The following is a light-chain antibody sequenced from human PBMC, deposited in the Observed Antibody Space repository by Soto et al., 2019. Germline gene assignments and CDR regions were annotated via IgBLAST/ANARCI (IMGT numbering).Light chain of an antibody. Sequence: EIVLTQSPGTLSLSPGERVTLSCRASQSVCSRCLAWYQQKPGQSPRLLIYGASSRATGIPDRFSGSGSGTDFTLTISRLEPEDFAVYYCQHYGSTPWTVGQGTKVGIK. CDR3: QHYGSTPWT. J-gene: IGKJ1*01. CDR1: QSVCSRC. CDR2: GAS. V-gene: IGKV3-20*01.